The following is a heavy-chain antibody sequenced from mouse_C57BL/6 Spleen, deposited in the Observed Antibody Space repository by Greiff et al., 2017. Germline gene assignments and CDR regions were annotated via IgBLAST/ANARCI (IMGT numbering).Heavy chain of an antibody. Sequence: QVQLQQSGAELVRPGSSVKLSCKASGYTFPSYWMDWVKQRPGQGLEWIGNIYPSDSETHYNQKFKDKATLTVDKSSSTAYMQRSSRTSEDSAVYYCARRGYGPFDYWGQGTTLTVSS. J-gene: IGHJ2*01. CDR3: ARRGYGPFDY. CDR1: GYTFPSYW. V-gene: IGHV1-61*01. CDR2: IYPSDSET. D-gene: IGHD2-14*01.